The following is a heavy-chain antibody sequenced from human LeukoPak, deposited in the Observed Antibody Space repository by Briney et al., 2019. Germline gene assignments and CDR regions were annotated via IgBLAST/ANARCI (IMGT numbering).Heavy chain of an antibody. V-gene: IGHV4-59*01. CDR2: IYYSGTT. J-gene: IGHJ4*02. D-gene: IGHD6-19*01. CDR1: GDSISTFF. CDR3: ARVLPYSSGWGVDY. Sequence: SETLSLTCTVSGDSISTFFWSWIRQPPGKGLEWIGYIYYSGTTNYNPSLKSRVSISVDTSKNHFSLSLSSVTAADTAVYYCARVLPYSSGWGVDYWGQGALVTVSS.